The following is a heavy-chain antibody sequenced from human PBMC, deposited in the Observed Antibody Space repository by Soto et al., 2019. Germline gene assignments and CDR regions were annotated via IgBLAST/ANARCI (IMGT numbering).Heavy chain of an antibody. D-gene: IGHD6-13*01. CDR1: GGSISSGGYY. CDR3: ARGASSSWPHGNYFDY. J-gene: IGHJ4*02. Sequence: SETLSLTCTVSGGSISSGGYYWSWIRQHPGKGLEWIGYIYYSGSTYYNPSLKSRVTISVDTSKNQFSLKLSSVTAADTAVYYCARGASSSWPHGNYFDYWGQGTLVTVSS. V-gene: IGHV4-31*03. CDR2: IYYSGST.